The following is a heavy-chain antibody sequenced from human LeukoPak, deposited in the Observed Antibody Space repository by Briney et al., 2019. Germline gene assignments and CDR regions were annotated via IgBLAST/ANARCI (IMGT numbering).Heavy chain of an antibody. V-gene: IGHV3-9*03. J-gene: IGHJ4*02. Sequence: SVRLLCAPSGFPLEEYAMLGVRQARGRGRVCVSDKRWYKGHIGYADSVKGLFTISRDHDKISLSLNVNSLRVENVALLYCANVRLVYEWQPILDSWGQGTLVTVSS. CDR3: ANVRLVYEWQPILDS. CDR2: KRWYKGHI. D-gene: IGHD5/OR15-5a*01. CDR1: GFPLEEYA.